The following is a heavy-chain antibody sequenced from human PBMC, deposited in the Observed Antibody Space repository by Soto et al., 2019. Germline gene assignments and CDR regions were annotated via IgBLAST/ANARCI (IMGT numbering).Heavy chain of an antibody. V-gene: IGHV3-20*04. CDR1: GFTFDDYG. D-gene: IGHD3-9*01. Sequence: PGGSLRLSCAASGFTFDDYGMSWVRQAPGKGLEWVSGINWNGGSTGYADSVKGRFTISRDNAKNSLYLQMNSLRAEDTALYYCARGVVRYFDWSTTNWFDPWGQGTLVTVSS. CDR3: ARGVVRYFDWSTTNWFDP. CDR2: INWNGGST. J-gene: IGHJ5*02.